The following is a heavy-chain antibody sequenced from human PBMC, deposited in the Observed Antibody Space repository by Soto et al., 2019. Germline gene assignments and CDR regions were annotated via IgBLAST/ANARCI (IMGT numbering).Heavy chain of an antibody. Sequence: LSLTCTVSGGSISSGEYYWSWIRQPPGKGLEWIGYIYYSGSTYYNPSLKSRVTISVDTSKNQFSLKLSSVTAADTAVYYCARGTPDYYDSSGYYSHWGQGTLVTVS. CDR3: ARGTPDYYDSSGYYSH. D-gene: IGHD3-22*01. CDR1: GGSISSGEYY. CDR2: IYYSGST. J-gene: IGHJ4*02. V-gene: IGHV4-30-4*01.